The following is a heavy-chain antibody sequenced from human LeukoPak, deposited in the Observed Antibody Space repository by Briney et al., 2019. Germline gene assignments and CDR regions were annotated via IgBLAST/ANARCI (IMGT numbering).Heavy chain of an antibody. D-gene: IGHD2-21*02. V-gene: IGHV4-30-4*01. CDR1: GGSISSGDYY. CDR3: ASMVVTAPESYYFDY. J-gene: IGHJ4*02. CDR2: IYYSGST. Sequence: SETLSLTCTVSGGSISSGDYYWSWIRQPPGKGLEWIGYIYYSGSTYYNPSLKSRVTISVDTSKNQFSLKLSSVTAADTVVYYCASMVVTAPESYYFDYWGQGTLVTVSS.